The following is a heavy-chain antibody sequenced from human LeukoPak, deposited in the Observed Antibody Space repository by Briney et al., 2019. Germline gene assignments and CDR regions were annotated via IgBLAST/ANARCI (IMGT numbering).Heavy chain of an antibody. CDR3: ARDSSGYSSGWYPDY. CDR2: IIPIFGTA. J-gene: IGHJ4*02. D-gene: IGHD6-19*01. Sequence: GASVKVSCKASGGTLSSYAIGWVRQAPGQGLEWMGGIIPIFGTANYAQKFQGRVTITADESTSTAYMELSSLRSDDTAVYYCARDSSGYSSGWYPDYWGQGTLVTVSS. V-gene: IGHV1-69*13. CDR1: GGTLSSYA.